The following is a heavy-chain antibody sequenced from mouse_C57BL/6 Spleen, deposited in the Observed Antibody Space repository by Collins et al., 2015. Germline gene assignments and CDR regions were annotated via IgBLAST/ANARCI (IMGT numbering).Heavy chain of an antibody. CDR2: INPNNGGT. Sequence: NWVKQSHGKSLEWIGDINPNNGGTSYNQKFKGKATLTVDKSSSTAYMELRSLTSEDSAVYYCANDYDRGFAYWGQGTLVTVSA. CDR3: ANDYDRGFAY. D-gene: IGHD2-4*01. V-gene: IGHV1-26*01. J-gene: IGHJ3*01.